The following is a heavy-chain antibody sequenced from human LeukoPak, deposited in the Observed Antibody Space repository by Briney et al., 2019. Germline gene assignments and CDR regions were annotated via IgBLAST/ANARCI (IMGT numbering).Heavy chain of an antibody. CDR2: IIPIFGTA. V-gene: IGHV1-69*05. J-gene: IGHJ4*02. CDR3: ARHPDSLVTDFPFFFDY. Sequence: GASVKVSCKASGYTFTGYYMHWVRQAPGQGLEWMGGIIPIFGTANYAQKFQGRVTITTDESTSTAYMELSSLRSEDTAVYYCARHPDSLVTDFPFFFDYWGQGTLVTVSS. CDR1: GYTFTGYY. D-gene: IGHD2-21*02.